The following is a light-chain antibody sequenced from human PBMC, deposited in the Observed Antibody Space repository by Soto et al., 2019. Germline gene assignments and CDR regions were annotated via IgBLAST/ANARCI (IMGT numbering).Light chain of an antibody. CDR2: EVS. CDR1: SSDVGGYNY. Sequence: QSALTQPASVSGSPGQSITISCTGTSSDVGGYNYVSWYQQHPAKAPKLMIYEVSNRPSGVSHRFSGSKSGNTASLTISGRQAEDEADYYCFSYTTSSPLVFGGGTKVTVL. CDR3: FSYTTSSPLV. V-gene: IGLV2-14*01. J-gene: IGLJ3*02.